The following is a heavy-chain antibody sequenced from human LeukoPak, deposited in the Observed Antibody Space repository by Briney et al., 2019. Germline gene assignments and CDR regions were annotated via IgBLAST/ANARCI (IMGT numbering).Heavy chain of an antibody. CDR2: IWYDGSNK. CDR3: AKFPSGSERGGGFDI. CDR1: GFTFSSYG. V-gene: IGHV3-30*02. J-gene: IGHJ3*02. D-gene: IGHD1-26*01. Sequence: GGSLRLSCAASGFTFSSYGMHWVRQAPGKGLEWVAVIWYDGSNKYYADSVKGRFTISRDNSKNTLYLQMNSLRAEDTAVYYCAKFPSGSERGGGFDIWGQGTMVTVSS.